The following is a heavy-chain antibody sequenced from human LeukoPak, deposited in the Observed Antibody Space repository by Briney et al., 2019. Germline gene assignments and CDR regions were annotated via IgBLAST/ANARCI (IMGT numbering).Heavy chain of an antibody. J-gene: IGHJ6*03. CDR1: GFTFSKYA. CDR2: SSYDGTIE. V-gene: IGHV3-30*14. Sequence: GRSLRLSCAASGFTFSKYAMDWVRQAPGKGLEWVAVSSYDGTIEYYADSVKGRFTISRDNSKNTLYLQMGSLRAEDMAVYYCARGLEGAPGSYYYYMDVWGKGTTVTISS. D-gene: IGHD3-10*01. CDR3: ARGLEGAPGSYYYYMDV.